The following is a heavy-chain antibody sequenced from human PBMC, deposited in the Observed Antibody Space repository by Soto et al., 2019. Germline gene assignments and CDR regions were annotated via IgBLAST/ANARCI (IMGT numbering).Heavy chain of an antibody. Sequence: DVQLVASGGGWIQPGGSLRLSCAALGLTVRGKKYIPGVRQSPGKGLEWVSALYDVVGPYNADSAKGRFTISRDNSNNIIYLQMNSLGPDDTAVYYCASWLEREPAYDIWGLGKMVTVSS. J-gene: IGHJ3*02. CDR1: GLTVRGKKY. D-gene: IGHD1-1*01. CDR3: ASWLEREPAYDI. V-gene: IGHV3-53*01. CDR2: LYDVVGP.